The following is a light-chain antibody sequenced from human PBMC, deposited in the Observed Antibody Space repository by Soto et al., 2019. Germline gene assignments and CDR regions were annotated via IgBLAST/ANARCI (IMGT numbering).Light chain of an antibody. CDR1: SSDVGGYNY. CDR2: DVS. CDR3: CSYAGNFFV. V-gene: IGLV2-11*01. J-gene: IGLJ1*01. Sequence: QSALTQPRSVSGSPGQSVTISCTGTSSDVGGYNYVSWYQQHPGKAPKVMIYDVSKRPSGVPDRFSGSKSGNTASLTISGLQSEDEADYYCCSYAGNFFVFGTGTKLTVL.